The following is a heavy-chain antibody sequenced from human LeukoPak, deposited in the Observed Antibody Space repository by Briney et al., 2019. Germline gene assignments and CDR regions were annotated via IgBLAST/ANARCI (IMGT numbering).Heavy chain of an antibody. D-gene: IGHD1-26*01. CDR3: TRVHSGNPGGY. CDR1: GFTFGDYA. V-gene: IGHV3-49*04. J-gene: IGHJ4*02. CDR2: IRSKAYGGTT. Sequence: PGGSLRLSCTASGFTFGDYAMSWVRQAPGKGLEWVGFIRSKAYGGTTEYAASVKGRLTISRDDSKSIAYLQMNSLKTEDTAVYYCTRVHSGNPGGYWGQGTLVTVSS.